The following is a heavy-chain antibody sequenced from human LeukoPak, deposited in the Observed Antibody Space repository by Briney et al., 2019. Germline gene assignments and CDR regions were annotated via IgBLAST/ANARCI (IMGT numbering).Heavy chain of an antibody. CDR3: AKDRRIAAAGADY. D-gene: IGHD6-13*01. CDR2: IRYDGSNK. Sequence: SGGSLRLSCAASGFTFSSYGMHWVRQAPGKGLEWVSFIRYDGSNKYYADSVKGRFTISRDNSKNTLYLQMNSLRAEDTAVYYCAKDRRIAAAGADYWGQGTLVTVSS. J-gene: IGHJ4*02. CDR1: GFTFSSYG. V-gene: IGHV3-30*02.